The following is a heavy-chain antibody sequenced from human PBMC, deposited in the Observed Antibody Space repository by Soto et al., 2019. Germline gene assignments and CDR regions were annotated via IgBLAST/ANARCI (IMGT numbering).Heavy chain of an antibody. CDR2: IWYDGSNK. V-gene: IGHV3-33*01. CDR3: ARTYYYDSSCYLFDY. CDR1: GFTFSSYG. Sequence: QVQLVESGGGVVQPGRSLRLSCAASGFTFSSYGMHWVRQAPGKRLEWVAGIWYDGSNKYYADSVKSRFTISRVNSKNTLYLQMNSLRAEDTAVYYCARTYYYDSSCYLFDYWSQGALVAVSS. D-gene: IGHD3-22*01. J-gene: IGHJ4*02.